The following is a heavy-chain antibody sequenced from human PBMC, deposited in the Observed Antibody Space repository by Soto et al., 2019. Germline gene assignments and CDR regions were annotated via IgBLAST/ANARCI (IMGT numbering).Heavy chain of an antibody. CDR3: ARVPDY. V-gene: IGHV4-30-2*01. J-gene: IGHJ4*02. CDR2: IYPSVST. CDR1: GGSISSGGYS. Sequence: QLQLLESGSGLVKPSQTLSLTCAVSGGSISSGGYSWGWIRQPPGKGLAWIGYIYPSVSTYYNPSLKSRVTISVDRSKNQFSLRLSSVTAADTAVYYCARVPDYWGQGTLVTVSS.